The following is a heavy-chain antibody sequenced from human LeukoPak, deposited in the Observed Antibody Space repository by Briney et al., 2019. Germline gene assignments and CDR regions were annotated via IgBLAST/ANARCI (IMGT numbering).Heavy chain of an antibody. J-gene: IGHJ4*02. D-gene: IGHD3-9*01. Sequence: PGGSLRLSCAASGFTFSSYWMHWVRQAPGKGLVWVSRINSDGSSTSYADSVKGRFTISRDNAKNTLYLQMNSLRAEDTAVYYCARGGDFDWLFFDYWGQGTLVTVSS. CDR3: ARGGDFDWLFFDY. V-gene: IGHV3-74*01. CDR2: INSDGSST. CDR1: GFTFSSYW.